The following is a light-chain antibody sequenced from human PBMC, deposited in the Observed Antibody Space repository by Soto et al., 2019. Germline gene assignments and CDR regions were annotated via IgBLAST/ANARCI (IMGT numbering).Light chain of an antibody. J-gene: IGKJ2*01. V-gene: IGKV3-20*01. Sequence: PGERATLSCRTSQSVSSSYLAWYQQKPGQAPRLLIYDTSSRASGIPERFSGRGSGTDFTLIISRLEPEDFAVYYCQHCGSSTYTFGQGTKLEIK. CDR2: DTS. CDR1: QSVSSSY. CDR3: QHCGSSTYT.